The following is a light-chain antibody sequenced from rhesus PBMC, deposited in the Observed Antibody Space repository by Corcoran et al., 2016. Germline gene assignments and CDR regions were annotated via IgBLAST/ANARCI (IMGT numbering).Light chain of an antibody. CDR3: QQYNSPPWT. CDR1: QSISSW. Sequence: GDKVTITCQASQSISSWLAWYQQKPGKAPKSLIYEAFSLESGVPSRFSGSGSGTDFALTISSLQPEDCATYYCQQYNSPPWTFGPGTKVEIK. V-gene: IGKV1-16*01. CDR2: EAF. J-gene: IGKJ1*01.